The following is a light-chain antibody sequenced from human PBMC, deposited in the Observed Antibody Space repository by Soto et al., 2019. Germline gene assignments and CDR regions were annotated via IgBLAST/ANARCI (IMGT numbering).Light chain of an antibody. CDR2: KAS. CDR1: QSISNW. J-gene: IGKJ1*01. V-gene: IGKV1-5*03. CDR3: QQYSTYWT. Sequence: DIQMTQYPSTLSASVGDRVTITCRASQSISNWLAWYQQKPGKAPKLLIYKASSLQSEVPSRFSGSGSGTEFTLTISSLQPDDFATYYCQQYSTYWTFGQGTEVDIK.